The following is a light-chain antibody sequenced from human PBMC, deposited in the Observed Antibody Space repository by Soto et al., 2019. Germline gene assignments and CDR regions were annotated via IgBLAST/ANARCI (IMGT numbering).Light chain of an antibody. CDR3: QQYGNWPLT. CDR2: GAS. J-gene: IGKJ4*01. V-gene: IGKV3D-15*01. Sequence: EIVMTQSPATLSVSPGERATLSCRASQAVNIYLAWYQQKPGQAPRLLISGASTRATGIPARFSGSGSETEFTLTISSLQSEDVAVYYCQQYGNWPLTFGGGTNVEIK. CDR1: QAVNIY.